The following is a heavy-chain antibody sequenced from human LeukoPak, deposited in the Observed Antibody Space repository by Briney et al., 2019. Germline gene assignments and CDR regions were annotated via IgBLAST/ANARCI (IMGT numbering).Heavy chain of an antibody. D-gene: IGHD3-22*01. CDR2: IIPIFGTA. V-gene: IGHV1-69*13. CDR1: GYTFTSYG. Sequence: SVKVSCKASGYTFTSYGISWVRQAPGQGLEWMGGIIPIFGTANYAQKFQGRVTITADESTSTAYMELSSLRSEDTAVYYCARSRQAGYYDSSGYLSFDYWGQGTLVTVSS. J-gene: IGHJ4*02. CDR3: ARSRQAGYYDSSGYLSFDY.